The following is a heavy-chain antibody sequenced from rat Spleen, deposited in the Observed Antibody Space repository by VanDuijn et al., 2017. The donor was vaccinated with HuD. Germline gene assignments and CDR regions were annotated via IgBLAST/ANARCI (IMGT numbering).Heavy chain of an antibody. J-gene: IGHJ2*01. CDR2: VWSAGSR. D-gene: IGHD1-1*01. Sequence: QVQLMESGPGLVQPSETLSLTCTVSGFSLTSYNVHWVRQPPGKGLEWMGVVWSAGSRDYNSALKSRLSISRDTSKNQVFLKMNSLQPEDTGTYYCARQTQLQWPYYFDYWGQGVMVTVSS. CDR3: ARQTQLQWPYYFDY. CDR1: GFSLTSYN. V-gene: IGHV2-45*01.